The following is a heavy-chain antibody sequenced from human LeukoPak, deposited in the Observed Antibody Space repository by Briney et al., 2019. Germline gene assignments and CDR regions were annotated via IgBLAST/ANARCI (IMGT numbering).Heavy chain of an antibody. Sequence: GESLKISCKGSGYSFTSYWIGWVRQRPGKGLEWMGIIYPGDSDTRYSPSFQGQVTISADKSISTAYLQWSSLKASDTAMYYCARRLRYYYGSGSQTDTFDIWGQGTMVTVSS. D-gene: IGHD3-10*01. V-gene: IGHV5-51*01. CDR2: IYPGDSDT. CDR3: ARRLRYYYGSGSQTDTFDI. CDR1: GYSFTSYW. J-gene: IGHJ3*02.